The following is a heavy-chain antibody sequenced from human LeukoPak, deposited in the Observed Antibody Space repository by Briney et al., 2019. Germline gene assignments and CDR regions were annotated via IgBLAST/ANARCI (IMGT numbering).Heavy chain of an antibody. D-gene: IGHD6-13*01. Sequence: GGSLRLSCAASGFIFNNYGLVWVRQAPGKGLEWVLAISNDGGGTTYADFVKGRFSVSRDNPKNTLFLQMNSLRAEDTALYFCAKYDSSWYERGYFDYWGQGTLVTVSS. J-gene: IGHJ4*02. CDR1: GFIFNNYG. CDR2: ISNDGGGT. CDR3: AKYDSSWYERGYFDY. V-gene: IGHV3-23*01.